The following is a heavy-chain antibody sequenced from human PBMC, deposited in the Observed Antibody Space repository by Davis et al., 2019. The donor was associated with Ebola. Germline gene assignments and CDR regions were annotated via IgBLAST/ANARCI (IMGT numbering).Heavy chain of an antibody. CDR2: ISGDGHST. V-gene: IGHV3-43*02. D-gene: IGHD2-15*01. CDR3: AKDEGYCSGGSCYSYFQH. Sequence: GESLKISCAASGFTFSSYAMSWVRQAPGKGLEWVSVISGDGHSTYYADSVKGRFTISRDNSKNSLYLQMNSLRTEDTALYYCAKDEGYCSGGSCYSYFQHWGQGTLVTVSS. J-gene: IGHJ1*01. CDR1: GFTFSSYA.